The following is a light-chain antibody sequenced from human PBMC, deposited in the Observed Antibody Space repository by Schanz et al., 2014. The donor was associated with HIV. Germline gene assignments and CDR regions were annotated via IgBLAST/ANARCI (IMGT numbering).Light chain of an antibody. V-gene: IGLV2-14*02. CDR3: SSYTTSSTQV. CDR1: ISDVGSYNL. CDR2: EGS. J-gene: IGLJ1*01. Sequence: QSALTQSASVSGSPGQSITISCTGTISDVGSYNLVSWYQQHPGKAPKLMIYEGSKRPLGVSNRFSGSKSGNTASLTISGLRAEDESDYYCSSYTTSSTQVFGTGTKLTVL.